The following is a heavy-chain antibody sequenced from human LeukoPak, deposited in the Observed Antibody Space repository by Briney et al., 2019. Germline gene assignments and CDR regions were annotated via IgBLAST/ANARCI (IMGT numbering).Heavy chain of an antibody. V-gene: IGHV4-39*07. CDR2: IYYSGST. J-gene: IGHJ4*02. CDR1: GGSISSSSYY. Sequence: SETLSLTCTVSGGSISSSSYYWGWIRQPPGKGLEWIGSIYYSGSTNYNPSLKSRVTISVDTSKNQFSLKLSSVTAADTAVYYCASQNDFWSGYYDYWGQGTLVTVSS. D-gene: IGHD3-3*01. CDR3: ASQNDFWSGYYDY.